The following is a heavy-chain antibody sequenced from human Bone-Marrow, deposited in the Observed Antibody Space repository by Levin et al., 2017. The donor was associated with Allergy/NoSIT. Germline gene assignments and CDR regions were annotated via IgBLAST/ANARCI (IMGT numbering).Heavy chain of an antibody. Sequence: GESLKISCKGSGYRFTTYWISWVRQMPGKGLEWMGKIDPSDSYTSYSPSFQGHVTISADKSISTAYLQWTSLTASDSAMYYCAGDNYRHGIGWSGHDYWGQGTLVTVSA. CDR1: GYRFTTYW. J-gene: IGHJ4*02. D-gene: IGHD6-19*01. CDR3: AGDNYRHGIGWSGHDY. V-gene: IGHV5-10-1*01. CDR2: IDPSDSYT.